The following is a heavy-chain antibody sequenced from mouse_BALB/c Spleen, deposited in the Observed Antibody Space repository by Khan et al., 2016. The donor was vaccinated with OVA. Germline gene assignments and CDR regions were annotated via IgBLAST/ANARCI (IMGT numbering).Heavy chain of an antibody. CDR3: ARHSSTEYDYLMDY. Sequence: EVELVESGGDLVQPGGSLKLSCAASGFTFSSYTMSWVRQTPEKRLEWVAFISKGGYSTYYPDTVKGRFTISRDNAKNTLYLQMSSLKSEDTAMYSCARHSSTEYDYLMDYWGQGTSVTVSS. CDR2: ISKGGYST. V-gene: IGHV5-12-2*01. J-gene: IGHJ4*01. CDR1: GFTFSSYT. D-gene: IGHD2-10*02.